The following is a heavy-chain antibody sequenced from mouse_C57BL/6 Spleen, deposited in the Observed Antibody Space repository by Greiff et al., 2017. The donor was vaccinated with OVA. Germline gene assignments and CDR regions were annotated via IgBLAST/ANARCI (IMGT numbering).Heavy chain of an antibody. CDR3: ARRDGNYGHFDY. D-gene: IGHD2-1*01. CDR2: INPYNGDT. CDR1: GYSFTGYF. Sequence: VHVKQSGPELVKPGDSVKISCKASGYSFTGYFMNWVMQSHGKSLEWIGRINPYNGDTFYNQKFKGKATLTVDKSSSTAHMELRSLTSEDSAVYYCARRDGNYGHFDYWGQGTTLTVSS. J-gene: IGHJ2*01. V-gene: IGHV1-20*01.